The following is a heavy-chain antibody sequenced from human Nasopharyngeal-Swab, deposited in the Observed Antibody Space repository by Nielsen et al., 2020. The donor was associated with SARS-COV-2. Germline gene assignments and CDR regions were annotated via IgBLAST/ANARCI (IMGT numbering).Heavy chain of an antibody. Sequence: GGSLRLSCEASGFTVSSNYMSWVRQAPGKGLECVSIIYSGGDTYYADSVKGRFTISRHTSKNTLFLQMKSLRSEDTAVYYCARDWVGRVDPDNTGWGQGTLVTVSS. CDR3: ARDWVGRVDPDNTG. J-gene: IGHJ4*02. V-gene: IGHV3-53*04. CDR1: GFTVSSNY. D-gene: IGHD1-14*01. CDR2: IYSGGDT.